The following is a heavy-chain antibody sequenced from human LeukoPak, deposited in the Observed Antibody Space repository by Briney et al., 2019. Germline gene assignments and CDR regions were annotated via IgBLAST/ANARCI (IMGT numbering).Heavy chain of an antibody. D-gene: IGHD6-13*01. CDR3: ARDRSIAAAGTDAFDI. CDR2: ISSSSSYI. Sequence: GGSLRLSCAASGFTFSSYSMNWVRQAPGKGLEWVSSISSSSSYIYYADSVKGRFTISRDNAKNSLYLQMNSLRAEDTAVYYCARDRSIAAAGTDAFDIWGQGTMVTVFS. V-gene: IGHV3-21*01. J-gene: IGHJ3*02. CDR1: GFTFSSYS.